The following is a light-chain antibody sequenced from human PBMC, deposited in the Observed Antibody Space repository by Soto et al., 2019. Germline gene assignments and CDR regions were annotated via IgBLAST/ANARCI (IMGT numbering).Light chain of an antibody. CDR1: QSVSSSY. Sequence: EIVLTHSPGTLSLSPGEIATLSCRASQSVSSSYLAWYQQKPGQAPRLLIYGASSRATGIPDRFSGSGSGTDFTLTISRLEPEDFAVYYCQQYGSSPPWTFGQGTKVDIK. V-gene: IGKV3-20*01. J-gene: IGKJ1*01. CDR3: QQYGSSPPWT. CDR2: GAS.